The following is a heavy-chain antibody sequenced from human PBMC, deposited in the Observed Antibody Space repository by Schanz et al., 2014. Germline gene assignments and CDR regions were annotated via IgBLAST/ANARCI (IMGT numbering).Heavy chain of an antibody. V-gene: IGHV3-23*04. J-gene: IGHJ4*02. CDR2: LSGDGGTT. CDR3: AKNRAGGYESFLDS. Sequence: EVQLVESGGGLVRPGGSLRLSCAASGFSFSSYTMSWVRQAPGKGLQWVSSLSGDGGTTHYTDSVKGRFTISRDNSKNSLYLQMDSLRSEDTALYYCAKNRAGGYESFLDSWGQGTLVTVSS. D-gene: IGHD5-12*01. CDR1: GFSFSSYT.